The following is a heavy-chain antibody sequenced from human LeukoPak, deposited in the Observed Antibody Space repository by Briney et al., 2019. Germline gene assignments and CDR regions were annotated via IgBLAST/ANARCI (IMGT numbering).Heavy chain of an antibody. CDR3: ARDGSLYFYGSGSYSPYYYYYYMDV. Sequence: ASAKVSCKASGYTFTNYAFSWVRQAPGQGLEWMGWINPNSGGTNYAQKFQGRVTMTRDTSISTAYMELSRLGSDDTAVYYCARDGSLYFYGSGSYSPYYYYYYMDVWGKGTTVTISS. CDR2: INPNSGGT. V-gene: IGHV1-2*02. D-gene: IGHD3-10*01. J-gene: IGHJ6*03. CDR1: GYTFTNYA.